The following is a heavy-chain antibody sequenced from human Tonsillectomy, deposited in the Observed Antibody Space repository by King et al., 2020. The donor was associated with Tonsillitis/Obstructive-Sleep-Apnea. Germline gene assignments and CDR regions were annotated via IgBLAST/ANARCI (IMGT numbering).Heavy chain of an antibody. CDR3: ARRDIDYSSSYYNSGMDV. CDR2: IDPSDSYT. Sequence: VQLVESGAEVKKPGESLRISCKGSGYTFTSYWIIWVRQMPGKGLEWMGRIDPSDSYTNYSPSFQGHVTISADKSISTAYLKWSSLKASDTAMYYCARRDIDYSSSYYNSGMDVWGQGTTVTVSS. J-gene: IGHJ6*02. D-gene: IGHD6-6*01. CDR1: GYTFTSYW. V-gene: IGHV5-10-1*03.